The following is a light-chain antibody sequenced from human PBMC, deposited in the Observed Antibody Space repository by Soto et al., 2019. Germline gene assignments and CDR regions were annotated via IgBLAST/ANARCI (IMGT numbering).Light chain of an antibody. J-gene: IGLJ1*01. V-gene: IGLV1-51*01. CDR1: SSNIGNNY. Sequence: QSVLTQPPSVSAAPGQNVTISCSGTSSNIGNNYVSWYQHHPGTAPRILIYDNYKRPSGIPDRFSGFKSGTSATLGITGLQTGDEADYYCGTWDTSLRVFYVFGSGTKVTVL. CDR2: DNY. CDR3: GTWDTSLRVFYV.